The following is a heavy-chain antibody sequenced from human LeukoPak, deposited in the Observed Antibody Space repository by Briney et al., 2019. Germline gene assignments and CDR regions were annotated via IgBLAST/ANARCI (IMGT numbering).Heavy chain of an antibody. V-gene: IGHV1-2*02. CDR2: INPNSGGT. Sequence: GASVKVSCKASGYTFTVYFMHWVRQAPGQGLEWTGWINPNSGGTNYAQKFQGRVTMTRDTSISTAYMELSRLRSDDTAVYYCARELNYDSSGYYFDYWGQGTLVTVSS. CDR1: GYTFTVYF. D-gene: IGHD3-22*01. J-gene: IGHJ4*02. CDR3: ARELNYDSSGYYFDY.